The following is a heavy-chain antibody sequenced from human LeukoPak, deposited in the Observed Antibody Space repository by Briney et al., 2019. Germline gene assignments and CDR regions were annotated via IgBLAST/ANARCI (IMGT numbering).Heavy chain of an antibody. V-gene: IGHV1-8*01. Sequence: ASVKVSCKASGYTFTSYDINWVRPATGQGLEWMGWMNPNSGNTGYAQKFQGRVTMTRNTSISTAYMELSSLRSEDTAVYYCATTRGERLVPGLFDYWGQGTLVTVSS. CDR1: GYTFTSYD. CDR3: ATTRGERLVPGLFDY. CDR2: MNPNSGNT. J-gene: IGHJ4*02. D-gene: IGHD6-13*01.